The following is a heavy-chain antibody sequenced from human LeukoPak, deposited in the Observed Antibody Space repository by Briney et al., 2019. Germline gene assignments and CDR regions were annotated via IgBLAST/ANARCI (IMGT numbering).Heavy chain of an antibody. CDR2: ISYDGSNK. CDR1: GFTFTNYA. J-gene: IGHJ4*02. Sequence: PGGSLRLSCAASGFTFTNYAMTWVRQAPGKGLEWVAVISYDGSNKYYADSVKGRFTISRDNSKNTLYLQMNSLRAEDTAVYYCAKELYYGSGSSVDYWGQGTLVTVSS. V-gene: IGHV3-30*18. D-gene: IGHD3-10*01. CDR3: AKELYYGSGSSVDY.